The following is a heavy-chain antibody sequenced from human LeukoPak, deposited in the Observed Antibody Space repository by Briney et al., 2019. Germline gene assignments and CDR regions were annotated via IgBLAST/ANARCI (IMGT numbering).Heavy chain of an antibody. Sequence: SETLSLTCTVSGGPISSYYWSWIRQPAGKGLEWIGRIYTSGSTNYNPSLKSRVTMSVDTSKNQFSLKLSSVTAADTAVYYCAVRSGSYLDDAFDIWGQGTMVTVSS. CDR3: AVRSGSYLDDAFDI. V-gene: IGHV4-4*07. CDR1: GGPISSYY. D-gene: IGHD1-26*01. CDR2: IYTSGST. J-gene: IGHJ3*02.